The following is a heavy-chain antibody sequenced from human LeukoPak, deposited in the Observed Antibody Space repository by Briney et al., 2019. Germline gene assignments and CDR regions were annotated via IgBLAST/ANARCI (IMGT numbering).Heavy chain of an antibody. J-gene: IGHJ4*02. CDR3: ARAGLGELSLIFDY. CDR1: GGSISSSSYY. V-gene: IGHV4-39*07. Sequence: SETLSLTCTVSGGSISSSSYYWGWIRQPPGKGLEWIGSIYYSGSTYYNPSLKSRVTISVDTSKNQFSLKLSSVTAADTAVYYCARAGLGELSLIFDYWGQGTLVTVSS. CDR2: IYYSGST. D-gene: IGHD3-16*02.